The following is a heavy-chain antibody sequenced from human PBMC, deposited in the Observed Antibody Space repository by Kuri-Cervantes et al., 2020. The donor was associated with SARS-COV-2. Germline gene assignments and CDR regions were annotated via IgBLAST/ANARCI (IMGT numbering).Heavy chain of an antibody. D-gene: IGHD6-13*01. CDR2: INHSGST. CDR3: ASPLIAAAGRLPSYGMDV. J-gene: IGHJ6*02. V-gene: IGHV4-34*01. CDR1: GGSFSGYY. Sequence: SQTLSLTCAVYGGSFSGYYWSWIRQPPGKGLEWIGEINHSGSTNYNPSLKSRVTISVDTSKNQFSLKLSSVTAADTAVYYCASPLIAAAGRLPSYGMDVWGQGTTVTVSS.